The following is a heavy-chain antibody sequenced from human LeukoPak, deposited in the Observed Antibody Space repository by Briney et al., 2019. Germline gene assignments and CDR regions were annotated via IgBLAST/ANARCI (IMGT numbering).Heavy chain of an antibody. J-gene: IGHJ6*02. Sequence: GGSLRLSCAASGFTFFSYGMHWVRQTPGKGLEWVAIISYDGSNKYYAASVKGRFTISRGNSKDTLYLQMNSLRAEDTAVYYCAKYSSSWSQDYYYGMDVWGQGTTVTVSS. CDR3: AKYSSSWSQDYYYGMDV. D-gene: IGHD6-13*01. V-gene: IGHV3-30*18. CDR1: GFTFFSYG. CDR2: ISYDGSNK.